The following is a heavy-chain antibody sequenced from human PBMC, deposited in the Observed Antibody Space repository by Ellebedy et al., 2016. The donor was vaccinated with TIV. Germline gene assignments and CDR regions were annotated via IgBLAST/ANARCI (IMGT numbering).Heavy chain of an antibody. CDR2: ISSSSSYI. D-gene: IGHD2-2*02. J-gene: IGHJ6*03. V-gene: IGHV3-21*01. CDR1: GFTFSSYS. Sequence: GESLKISCAASGFTFSSYSMNWVRQAPGKGLEWVSSISSSSSYIYYADSVKGRFTISRDNSKNTLYLQMNSLRAEDTAVYYCARENIVVVPAAIGGYYYYYMDVWGKGTTATVSS. CDR3: ARENIVVVPAAIGGYYYYYMDV.